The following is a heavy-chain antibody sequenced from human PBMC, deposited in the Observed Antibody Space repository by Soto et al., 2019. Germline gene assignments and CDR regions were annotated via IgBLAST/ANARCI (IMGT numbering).Heavy chain of an antibody. J-gene: IGHJ4*02. D-gene: IGHD2-2*01. Sequence: GGSLILSCAAFGFTLDKYTMGWVRQAPGKGLEWVAESFSSGGTQYADSVKGRFTISRDNSRNMVFLQMNGLRVEDTALYYCARDREPDGIWTFDSWGQGALVTVSS. CDR1: GFTLDKYT. CDR2: SFSSGGT. V-gene: IGHV3-53*01. CDR3: ARDREPDGIWTFDS.